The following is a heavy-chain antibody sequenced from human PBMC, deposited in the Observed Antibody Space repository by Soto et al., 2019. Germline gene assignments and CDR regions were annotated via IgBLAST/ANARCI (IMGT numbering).Heavy chain of an antibody. D-gene: IGHD3-22*01. V-gene: IGHV3-21*01. Sequence: PGGSLRLSCAASGFTFSDYYMTWVRQAPGKGLEWVSSISSFSNYMYYTDSVKGRFTISRDNARNSLYLQMNSLRAEDTAVYYCARDLTYYYDSSGSADYWGQGTLVTVSS. CDR3: ARDLTYYYDSSGSADY. J-gene: IGHJ4*02. CDR2: ISSFSNYM. CDR1: GFTFSDYY.